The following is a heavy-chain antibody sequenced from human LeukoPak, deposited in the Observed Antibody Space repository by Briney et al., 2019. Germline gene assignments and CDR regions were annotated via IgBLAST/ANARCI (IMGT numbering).Heavy chain of an antibody. CDR2: ISYDGSNK. J-gene: IGHJ4*02. CDR1: GFTFSSYG. V-gene: IGHV3-30*18. CDR3: AKDAVPAVLHTHFDY. D-gene: IGHD2-2*01. Sequence: GGSLRLSCAASGFTFSSYGMHWVRQAPGKGLEWVAVISYDGSNKYYADSVKGRFTISRDNSKNTLYLQMNSLRAEDTAVYYCAKDAVPAVLHTHFDYWGQGTLVTVSS.